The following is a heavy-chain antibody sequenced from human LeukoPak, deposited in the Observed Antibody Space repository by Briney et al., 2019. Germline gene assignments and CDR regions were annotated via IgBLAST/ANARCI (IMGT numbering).Heavy chain of an antibody. J-gene: IGHJ5*02. Sequence: GASVKVSCKASGYTFTSYGISWVRQAPGQGLEWMGWISAYNGNTNYAQKLQGRVTMTTDTSTSTAYMELRSLRSDDTAVYYCARMHYYDSGGSNWFDPWGQGTLVTVSS. CDR2: ISAYNGNT. CDR3: ARMHYYDSGGSNWFDP. CDR1: GYTFTSYG. V-gene: IGHV1-18*01. D-gene: IGHD3-10*01.